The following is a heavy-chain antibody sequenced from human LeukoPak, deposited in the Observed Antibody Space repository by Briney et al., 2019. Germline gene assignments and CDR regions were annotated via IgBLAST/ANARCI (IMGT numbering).Heavy chain of an antibody. D-gene: IGHD6-6*01. CDR1: GGSFSGYY. V-gene: IGHV4-34*01. Sequence: SETLSLTCAVYGGSFSGYYWSWIRQPPGKGLEWIGEINHSGSTNYNPSLKSRVTISVDTSKNQFSLKLSSVTAADTALYYCARGFRGSSDAFDIWGQGTVVTVSS. J-gene: IGHJ3*02. CDR2: INHSGST. CDR3: ARGFRGSSDAFDI.